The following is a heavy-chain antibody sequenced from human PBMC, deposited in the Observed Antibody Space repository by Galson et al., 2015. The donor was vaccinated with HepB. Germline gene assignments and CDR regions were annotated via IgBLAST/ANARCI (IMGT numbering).Heavy chain of an antibody. D-gene: IGHD1-26*01. V-gene: IGHV3-21*01. CDR3: ARDRSPRGSFTLDY. Sequence: SLRLSCAASGFNFGGYNMNWVRQAPGKGLEWVSYITSSTSYIYYADSVKGRFTISRDNAKNSLYLQLNSLGDEDTAVYYCARDRSPRGSFTLDYWGQGTLVTVSA. J-gene: IGHJ4*02. CDR2: ITSSTSYI. CDR1: GFNFGGYN.